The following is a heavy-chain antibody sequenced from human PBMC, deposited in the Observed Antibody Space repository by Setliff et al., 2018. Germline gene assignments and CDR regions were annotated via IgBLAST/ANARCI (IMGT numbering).Heavy chain of an antibody. V-gene: IGHV3-23*01. CDR1: GFTFSTYD. CDR2: IGGSGGSGGSGGNR. Sequence: PGGSLRLSCAASGFTFSTYDMRWVRQAPGKGLEWVSAIGGSGGSGGSGGNRYYADSMKGRFTISRDNSKNTLYLEMNSLRDDDTAVYYCAKEARRRDGYNRWYFDLWGRGTLVTVSS. CDR3: AKEARRRDGYNRWYFDL. D-gene: IGHD2-21*01. J-gene: IGHJ2*01.